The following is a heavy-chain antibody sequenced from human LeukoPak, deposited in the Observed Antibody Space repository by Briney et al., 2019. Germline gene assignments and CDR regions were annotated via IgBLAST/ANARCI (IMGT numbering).Heavy chain of an antibody. V-gene: IGHV1-8*03. Sequence: GASVKVSCKASGYTFTSYDINWVRQATGQGLEWMGWMNPNSGNTGYAQKFQGRVTITRNTSISTAYMELSSLRSEDTAVYYCARGWKKRGYDAFDIWGQGTMVTVSS. CDR1: GYTFTSYD. CDR2: MNPNSGNT. D-gene: IGHD5-12*01. CDR3: ARGWKKRGYDAFDI. J-gene: IGHJ3*02.